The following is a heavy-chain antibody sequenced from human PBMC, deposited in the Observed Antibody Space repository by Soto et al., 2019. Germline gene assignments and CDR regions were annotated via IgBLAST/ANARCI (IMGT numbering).Heavy chain of an antibody. CDR1: GYTFTSYD. CDR3: ARARRDIGNYGMDV. D-gene: IGHD2-15*01. Sequence: QVQLVQSGAEVKKPGASVKVSCKASGYTFTSYDINWVRQATGQGLERMGWMNPNGGNTGYAQKCQGRVTMTRNTSLITAYMELSSLRSEVTAVYYCARARRDIGNYGMDVWGQGTTVDVAS. CDR2: MNPNGGNT. V-gene: IGHV1-8*01. J-gene: IGHJ6*02.